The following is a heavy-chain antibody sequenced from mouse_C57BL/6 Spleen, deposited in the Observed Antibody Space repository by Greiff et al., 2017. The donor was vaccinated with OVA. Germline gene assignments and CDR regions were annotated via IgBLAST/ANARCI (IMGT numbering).Heavy chain of an antibody. D-gene: IGHD4-1*01. CDR1: GFTFSDYG. CDR2: ISNLAYSI. V-gene: IGHV5-15*01. Sequence: EVMLVESGGGLVQPGGSLKLSCAASGFTFSDYGMAWVRQAPRKGPEWVAFISNLAYSIYYADTVTGRFTISRENAKNTLYLEMSSLRSEDTAMYDCARPLTGTGAMDYWGQGTSVTVSS. J-gene: IGHJ4*01. CDR3: ARPLTGTGAMDY.